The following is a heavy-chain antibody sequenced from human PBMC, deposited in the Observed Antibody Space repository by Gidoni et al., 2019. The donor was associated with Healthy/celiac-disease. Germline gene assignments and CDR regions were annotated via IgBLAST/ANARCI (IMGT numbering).Heavy chain of an antibody. D-gene: IGHD2-15*01. V-gene: IGHV4-61*02. CDR3: AREGGYCSGGSCSLDY. J-gene: IGHJ4*02. CDR1: GGSISSGSYY. Sequence: QVQLQESGPGLVKPSQTLSLTCTVSGGSISSGSYYWSWIRQPAGKGLEWIGRIYTSGSTNYNPSLKSRVTISVDTSKNQFSLKLSSVTAADTAVYYCAREGGYCSGGSCSLDYWGQGTLVTVSS. CDR2: IYTSGST.